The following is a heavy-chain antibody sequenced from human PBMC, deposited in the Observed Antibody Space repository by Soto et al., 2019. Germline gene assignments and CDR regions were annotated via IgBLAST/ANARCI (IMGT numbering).Heavy chain of an antibody. Sequence: PGGSLRLSCAASGFTFSSYSMNWVRQAPGKGLEWVSSISSSSSYIYYADSVKGRFTISRDNAKNSLYLQMNSLRAEDTAVYYCARPYQLPYYYYYYGMDVWGQGTTVTVSS. CDR3: ARPYQLPYYYYYYGMDV. V-gene: IGHV3-21*01. CDR2: ISSSSSYI. D-gene: IGHD2-2*01. J-gene: IGHJ6*02. CDR1: GFTFSSYS.